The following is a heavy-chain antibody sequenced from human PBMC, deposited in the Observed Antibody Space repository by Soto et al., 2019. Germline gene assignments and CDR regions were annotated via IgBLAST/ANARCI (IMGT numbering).Heavy chain of an antibody. CDR1: GYNFISYP. CDR3: ARDPFTVLRGVIPYFDY. J-gene: IGHJ4*02. D-gene: IGHD3-10*01. CDR2: INAGDDNT. Sequence: ASVKVSCKASGYNFISYPMHWVRQAPGQRPEWMGWINAGDDNTYYSQKFQGRITITRDTSASTVYLELSSLRSEDTAVYYCARDPFTVLRGVIPYFDYWGQGTLVTAPQ. V-gene: IGHV1-3*01.